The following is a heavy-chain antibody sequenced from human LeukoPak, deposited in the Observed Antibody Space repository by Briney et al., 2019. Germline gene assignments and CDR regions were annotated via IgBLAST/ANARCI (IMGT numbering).Heavy chain of an antibody. V-gene: IGHV1-24*01. CDR2: FDPEDGET. Sequence: ASVTVSLTVSVCTLPVLSIALVRQAPGKGLEWMGGFDPEDGETIYAQKFQGRVTMTEDTSTDTAYMELSSLRSEDTAVYYCATAVNVGAPAGVSSDAFAVSGRQTMVTVSS. CDR3: ATAVNVGAPAGVSSDAFAV. D-gene: IGHD2-8*01. J-gene: IGHJ3*01. CDR1: VCTLPVLS.